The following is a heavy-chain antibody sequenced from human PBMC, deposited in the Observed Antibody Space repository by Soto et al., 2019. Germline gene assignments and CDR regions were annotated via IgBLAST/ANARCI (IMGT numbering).Heavy chain of an antibody. CDR2: GSYSGTT. J-gene: IGHJ4*02. CDR3: ARGATVTQYDY. D-gene: IGHD4-17*01. CDR1: DVSVNSGSFY. Sequence: QVQLQESGPGLVKPSETLSLTCTVSDVSVNSGSFYWAWIRQPPGKGLEWIGFGSYSGTTNYKPSLKSRVTISVDTSRSQISLKVTSLTAADTAVYYCARGATVTQYDYWGQGTLVTVSS. V-gene: IGHV4-61*01.